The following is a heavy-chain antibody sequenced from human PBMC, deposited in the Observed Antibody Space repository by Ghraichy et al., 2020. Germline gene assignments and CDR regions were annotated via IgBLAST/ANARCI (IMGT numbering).Heavy chain of an antibody. CDR2: IYHSGTT. D-gene: IGHD3-3*01. V-gene: IGHV4-39*01. CDR1: SASISSSSYY. Sequence: SETLSLTCTVSSASISSSSYYWGWIRQPPGKGMEWIGSIYHSGTTYYSPSLKSRVTISVETSTNQFSLKLSSVTASATAVYYSARVKILEPFDPWGQGTLVAVSS. CDR3: ARVKILEPFDP. J-gene: IGHJ5*02.